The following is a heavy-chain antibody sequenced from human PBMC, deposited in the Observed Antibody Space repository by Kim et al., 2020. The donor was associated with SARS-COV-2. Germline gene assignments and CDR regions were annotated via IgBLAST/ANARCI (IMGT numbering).Heavy chain of an antibody. CDR1: GYIFTNYG. CDR2: IALYNGNT. V-gene: IGHV1-18*01. D-gene: IGHD1-26*01. Sequence: ASVKVSCKASGYIFTNYGLNWVRQTPGQGLEWMGWIALYNGNTNHAQKFQGRVTMTTDTSTTTAYMELRSLRSDDTAVYYCARDSAPIVEITSRGPMDVWGQGTTVIVSS. CDR3: ARDSAPIVEITSRGPMDV. J-gene: IGHJ6*02.